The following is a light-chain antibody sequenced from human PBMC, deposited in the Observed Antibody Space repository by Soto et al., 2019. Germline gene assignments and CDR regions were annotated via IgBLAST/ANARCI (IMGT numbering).Light chain of an antibody. CDR1: QSVSSN. V-gene: IGKV3-15*01. J-gene: IGKJ2*01. Sequence: EIVMTQSPATLSASPGERATLSCRASQSVSSNLAWYQQKPGQAPRLLIYGASTRATGIPARFSCSGSGTVSTLTLSSMQSEDVAVYYCQLYQNWSPYTFGQGTKLEIK. CDR2: GAS. CDR3: QLYQNWSPYT.